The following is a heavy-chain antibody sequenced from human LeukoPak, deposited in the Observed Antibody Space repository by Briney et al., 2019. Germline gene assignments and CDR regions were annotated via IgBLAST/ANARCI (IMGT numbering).Heavy chain of an antibody. CDR1: GYTFTSYG. V-gene: IGHV1-69*13. J-gene: IGHJ4*02. Sequence: SVKVSCKASGYTFTSYGISWVRQAPGQGLEWMGGIIPIFGTANYAQKFQGRVTITADESTSTAYMELSSLRSEDTAVYYCARVNDILTGYYNGYFNYWGQGTLVTVSS. CDR2: IIPIFGTA. CDR3: ARVNDILTGYYNGYFNY. D-gene: IGHD3-9*01.